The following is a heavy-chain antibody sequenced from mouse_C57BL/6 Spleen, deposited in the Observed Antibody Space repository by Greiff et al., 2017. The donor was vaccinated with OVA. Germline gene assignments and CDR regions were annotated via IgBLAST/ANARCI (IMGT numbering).Heavy chain of an antibody. CDR3: ARRGPFMDY. CDR2: IDPSDSYT. CDR1: GYTFTSYW. J-gene: IGHJ4*01. V-gene: IGHV1-50*01. Sequence: VQLQQPGAELVKPGASVKLSCKASGYTFTSYWMQWVKQRPGQGLEWIGEIDPSDSYTNYNQKFKGKATLTVDTSSSTAYMQLSSLTSEDSAVYYCARRGPFMDYWGQGTSVTVSS.